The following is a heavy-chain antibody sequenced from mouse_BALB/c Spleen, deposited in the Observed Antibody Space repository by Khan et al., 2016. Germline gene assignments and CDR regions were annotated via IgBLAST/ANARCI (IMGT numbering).Heavy chain of an antibody. V-gene: IGHV14-3*02. CDR3: ARGVYDYGFAY. CDR2: IDPANDNT. Sequence: EVQLQESGAELVKPGASVKLSCTASGFNIKDTYIHWVKQRPEQGLEWIGRIDPANDNTKYDPKFQGKATITADTSSNTAYLQLSSLTSEDTAVXYCARGVYDYGFAYWGQGTLVTVAA. CDR1: GFNIKDTY. J-gene: IGHJ3*01. D-gene: IGHD2-4*01.